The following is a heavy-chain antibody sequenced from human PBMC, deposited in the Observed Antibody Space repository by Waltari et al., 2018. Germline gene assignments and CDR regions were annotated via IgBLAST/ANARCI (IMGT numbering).Heavy chain of an antibody. D-gene: IGHD3-3*01. V-gene: IGHV4-59*01. J-gene: IGHJ4*02. CDR2: VAYNGKT. CDR1: GDSINNYY. Sequence: QVQLQESGPGLVKPSETLSLTGSVSGDSINNYYWNWIRQPPGKELEWIGYVAYNGKTNYNPSLKSRVTISVDTSKTQFSLKVTSVTAADTAVYYCGRSYDFWSGYPVEYWGPGSLVTVSS. CDR3: GRSYDFWSGYPVEY.